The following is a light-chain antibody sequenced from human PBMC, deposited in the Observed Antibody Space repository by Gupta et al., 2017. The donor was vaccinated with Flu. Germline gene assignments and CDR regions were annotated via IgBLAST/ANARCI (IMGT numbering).Light chain of an antibody. CDR2: KAS. V-gene: IGKV1-5*03. J-gene: IGKJ2*02. CDR1: QSISGW. CDR3: QQYNSYSEGT. Sequence: QMTQSPSTLSASVGDRVSITCRASQSISGWLAWYQQKPGKAPKLLIYKASSLESGVPSRFSGSGSGTEFTLTISSLQPDDFATYYCQQYNSYSEGTFGQGTKLEIK.